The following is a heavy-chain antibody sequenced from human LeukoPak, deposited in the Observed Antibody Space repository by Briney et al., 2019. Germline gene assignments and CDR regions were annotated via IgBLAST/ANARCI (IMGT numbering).Heavy chain of an antibody. D-gene: IGHD3-10*01. J-gene: IGHJ4*02. CDR3: ARLLTIVRGVITPFDY. Sequence: PSETLSLTCSVYGGSFCGYYWSWLPQPPGQGREWSGEMNRSGRTNYNPSLKSRVTISVDTSKNQFSLKLSSVTAADTAVYYCARLLTIVRGVITPFDYWGQGTLVTVSS. CDR1: GGSFCGYY. CDR2: MNRSGRT. V-gene: IGHV4-34*01.